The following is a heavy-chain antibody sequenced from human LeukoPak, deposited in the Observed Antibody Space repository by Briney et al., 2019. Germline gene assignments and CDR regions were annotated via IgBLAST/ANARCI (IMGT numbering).Heavy chain of an antibody. CDR3: TRGAGWLIDY. CDR1: DDSISDYY. V-gene: IGHV4-59*01. Sequence: SETLSLTCTVSDDSISDYYRGRIRQPPGKGLEWIGYFYNSGRSTYNPSLKSRVTISADTSKNHFSLKLNSVTTADTAVYYCTRGAGWLIDYWGQGILVTLSS. CDR2: FYNSGRS. J-gene: IGHJ4*02. D-gene: IGHD3-16*01.